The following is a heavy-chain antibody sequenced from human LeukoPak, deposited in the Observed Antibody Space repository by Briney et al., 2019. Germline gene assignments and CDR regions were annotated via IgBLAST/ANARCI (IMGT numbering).Heavy chain of an antibody. CDR2: IKQDGSEK. D-gene: IGHD6-6*01. J-gene: IGHJ4*02. CDR3: ARVPGYSSSPIDY. V-gene: IGHV3-7*01. CDR1: GFTFSSYW. Sequence: PGGSLRLSCAASGFTFSSYWMSWVRQAPGKGLEWVANIKQDGSEKYYVDSVKGRFTISRDNAKNSLYLQMNSLRAEDTAVYYCARVPGYSSSPIDYWGQGTLVTVSS.